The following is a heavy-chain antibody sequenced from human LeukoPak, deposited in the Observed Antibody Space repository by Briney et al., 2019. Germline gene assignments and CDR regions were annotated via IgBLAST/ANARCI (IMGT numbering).Heavy chain of an antibody. Sequence: SQSGPTLVNPTQTLTLTCTFSGFSLSTSGMCVSWIRQPPGKALEWLALIDWDDDKYYSTSLKTRLTISKDTSKNQVVLTMTNMDPVDTATYYCARIRMEWLLDYYYYGMDVWGQGTTVTVSS. CDR1: GFSLSTSGMC. D-gene: IGHD3-3*01. CDR2: IDWDDDK. J-gene: IGHJ6*02. V-gene: IGHV2-70*01. CDR3: ARIRMEWLLDYYYYGMDV.